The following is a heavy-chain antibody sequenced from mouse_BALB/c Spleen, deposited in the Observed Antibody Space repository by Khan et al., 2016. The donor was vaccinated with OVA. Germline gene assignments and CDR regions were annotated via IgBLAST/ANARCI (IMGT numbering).Heavy chain of an antibody. D-gene: IGHD2-1*01. CDR3: ARSDGNYYAWFAY. J-gene: IGHJ3*01. Sequence: QVQLQQSGPELVKPGASVKISCKASGYAFSSSWMNWVKQRPGQGLEWIGRIYPGDGDTNYNGKFKGKATLTADKSSSTAYMQLSSLTSVDSAVYFCARSDGNYYAWFAYWGQGTLVTVSA. CDR1: GYAFSSSW. V-gene: IGHV1-82*01. CDR2: IYPGDGDT.